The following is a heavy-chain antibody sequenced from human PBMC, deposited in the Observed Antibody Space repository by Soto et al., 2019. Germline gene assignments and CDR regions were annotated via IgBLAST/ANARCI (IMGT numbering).Heavy chain of an antibody. D-gene: IGHD5-18*01. Sequence: GGSLRLSCAASGFTFSTYSMNWVRQAPGKGLVWVSRISRDRTTTPYADSVKGRFTISRDNAKNTLYLQMHSLRAEDTALYFCVRDRGYPDSFDVWGRGTMVTVSS. V-gene: IGHV3-74*01. J-gene: IGHJ3*01. CDR1: GFTFSTYS. CDR2: ISRDRTTT. CDR3: VRDRGYPDSFDV.